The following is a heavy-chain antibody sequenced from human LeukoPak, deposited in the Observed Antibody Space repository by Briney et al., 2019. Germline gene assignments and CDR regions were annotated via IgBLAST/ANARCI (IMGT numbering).Heavy chain of an antibody. Sequence: SETLSLTCSVFGDSISNYYWSWIRQSAGKGLDWIGRIYSSGSTDYNPSLKSRVSMSVDTSKNEFSLKLSSVTAADTAVYYCARRVATVVDYWGQGTLVTVSS. CDR3: ARRVATVVDY. CDR1: GDSISNYY. CDR2: IYSSGST. J-gene: IGHJ4*02. V-gene: IGHV4-4*07. D-gene: IGHD4-23*01.